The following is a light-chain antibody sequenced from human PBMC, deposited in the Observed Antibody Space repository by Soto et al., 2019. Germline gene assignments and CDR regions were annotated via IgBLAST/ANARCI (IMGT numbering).Light chain of an antibody. CDR1: QGISNY. CDR3: QQSYRTLWT. V-gene: IGKV1-39*01. J-gene: IGKJ1*01. CDR2: AAS. Sequence: DIQLTQSPSFLSASLGDRVTVTCRASQGISNYLAWYQQKAGKAPKLLIYAASSLQSGVPSRFSGSGSGTDFTLTISSLQPEDVATYYCQQSYRTLWTFGQGTKVDIK.